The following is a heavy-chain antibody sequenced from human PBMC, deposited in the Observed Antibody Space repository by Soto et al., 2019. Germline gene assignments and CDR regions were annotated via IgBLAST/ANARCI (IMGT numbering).Heavy chain of an antibody. Sequence: QLQLQESGSGLVKPSQTLSLTCAVSGGSISSGGYSWSWIRQPPGKGLEWIGYIYHSGSTYYNPSLRRRVTISLDRSKNQCSLKLSSVTAADTAVYYCAAGGGLPRYYWGQGTLVTVSS. CDR1: GGSISSGGYS. CDR2: IYHSGST. V-gene: IGHV4-30-2*01. J-gene: IGHJ4*02. D-gene: IGHD5-12*01. CDR3: AAGGGLPRYY.